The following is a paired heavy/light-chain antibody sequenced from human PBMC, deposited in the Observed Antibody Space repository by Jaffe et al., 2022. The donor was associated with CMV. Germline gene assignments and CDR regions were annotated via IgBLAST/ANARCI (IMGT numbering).Light chain of an antibody. CDR1: QSVSSSY. Sequence: EIVLTQSPATLSLSPGERATLSCGASQSVSSSYLAWYQQKPGLAPRLLIYDASSRATGIPDRFSGSGSGTDFTLTISRLEPEDFAVYYCQQYGSSPLTFGGGTKVEIK. J-gene: IGKJ4*01. CDR2: DAS. V-gene: IGKV3D-20*01. CDR3: QQYGSSPLT.
Heavy chain of an antibody. V-gene: IGHV4-39*01. CDR1: GGSISSSSYY. Sequence: QLQLQESGPGLVKPSETLSLTCTVSGGSISSSSYYWGWIRQPPGKGLEWIGSIYYSGSTYYNPSLKSRVTISVDTSKNQFSLKLSSVTAADTAVYYCARHEGYYYDSSGYYSTMGWFDPWGQGTLVTVSS. J-gene: IGHJ5*02. CDR3: ARHEGYYYDSSGYYSTMGWFDP. CDR2: IYYSGST. D-gene: IGHD3-22*01.